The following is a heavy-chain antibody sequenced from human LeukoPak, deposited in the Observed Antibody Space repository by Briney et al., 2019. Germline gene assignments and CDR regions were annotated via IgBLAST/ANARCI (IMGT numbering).Heavy chain of an antibody. D-gene: IGHD3-9*01. V-gene: IGHV3-21*01. CDR2: VTSGGDYT. CDR3: ARGHYDVLAASYKWTPDY. Sequence: GGSLRLSCAASGFTFNTFNMNWLRQAPGKGLEWVSSVTSGGDYTYYADSVKGRFTTSRDNAKNSLSLQLNSLRVEDTAVYYCARGHYDVLAASYKWTPDYWGQGTLVTVSS. CDR1: GFTFNTFN. J-gene: IGHJ4*02.